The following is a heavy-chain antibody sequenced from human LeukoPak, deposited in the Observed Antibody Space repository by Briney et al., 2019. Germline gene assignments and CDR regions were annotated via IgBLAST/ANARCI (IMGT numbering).Heavy chain of an antibody. CDR2: MNPNSGNT. CDR3: AREGSSGYYLIYYGMDV. Sequence: AASVKVSCKASGYTFTSYDINWVRQATGQGLEWMGWMNPNSGNTGYAQKFQGRVTMTRNTSISTAYMELSSLGSEDTAVYYCAREGSSGYYLIYYGMDVWGQGTTVTVSS. D-gene: IGHD3-22*01. CDR1: GYTFTSYD. J-gene: IGHJ6*02. V-gene: IGHV1-8*01.